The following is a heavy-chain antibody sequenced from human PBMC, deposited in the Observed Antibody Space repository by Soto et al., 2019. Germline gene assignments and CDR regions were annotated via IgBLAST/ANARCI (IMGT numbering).Heavy chain of an antibody. CDR3: ASPKIAFYNWFDP. CDR2: IYYSGTT. J-gene: IGHJ5*02. CDR1: GDSITSNSYF. Sequence: SETLSLTCNVSGDSITSNSYFWAGIRQPPGKGPEWIGSIYYSGTTYYNPSLKSRVTISVDTSKNQFSLKVSSVTAADTAVYYCASPKIAFYNWFDPWGQGTLVTVSS. D-gene: IGHD3-3*02. V-gene: IGHV4-39*01.